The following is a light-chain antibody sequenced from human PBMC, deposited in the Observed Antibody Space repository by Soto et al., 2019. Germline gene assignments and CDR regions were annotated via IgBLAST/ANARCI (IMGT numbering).Light chain of an antibody. CDR1: SSDVGGYNY. CDR2: DVS. J-gene: IGLJ1*01. V-gene: IGLV2-14*03. CDR3: TSCILSRLYV. Sequence: QSALTQPASVSGSPGQSITISCTGTSSDVGGYNYVSWYQQHPGKAPKLIISDVSNRPSGVSNRFSGSKSGNTASQTISGLEAEDEADYYCTSCILSRLYVLGTGKKV.